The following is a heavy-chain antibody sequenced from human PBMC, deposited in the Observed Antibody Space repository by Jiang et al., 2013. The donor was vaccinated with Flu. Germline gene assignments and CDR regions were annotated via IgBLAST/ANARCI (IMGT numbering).Heavy chain of an antibody. V-gene: IGHV4-4*07. Sequence: SGSGLVKPSETLSLTCAVSGGSINNYYWSWIRQSAGKGLEWVGLIYTSGSTNYNPSLRSRVTMSVDTSKNQFSLNLSSVTAADTAVYYCARGFGSYWYYFDYWGQGTLVTVSS. D-gene: IGHD1-26*01. CDR2: IYTSGST. CDR1: GGSINNYY. J-gene: IGHJ4*02. CDR3: ARGFGSYWYYFDY.